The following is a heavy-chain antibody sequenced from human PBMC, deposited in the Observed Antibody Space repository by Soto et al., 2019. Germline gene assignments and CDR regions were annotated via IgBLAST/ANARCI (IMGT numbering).Heavy chain of an antibody. D-gene: IGHD3-22*01. CDR3: AKPDRESSGIYFFDL. CDR2: INGGDGYT. V-gene: IGHV1-3*01. Sequence: ASVEVSCEASGYTFTHYSMHWVRQAPGQRLEWMGWINGGDGYTEYSQKFQGRVTITRYTSASTAYMELSGLTSEDTAVYYCAKPDRESSGIYFFDLWGQVTMVTV. J-gene: IGHJ4*02. CDR1: GYTFTHYS.